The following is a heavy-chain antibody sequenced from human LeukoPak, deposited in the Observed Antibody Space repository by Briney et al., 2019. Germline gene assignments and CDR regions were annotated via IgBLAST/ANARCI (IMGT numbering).Heavy chain of an antibody. CDR2: IYSSGST. J-gene: IGHJ4*02. CDR1: GGSISRYY. CDR3: ARGAAATY. V-gene: IGHV4-59*01. D-gene: IGHD6-13*01. Sequence: SETLSLTCTVSGGSISRYYWSWVRQPPGKGLEWVGYIYSSGSTNYNPSLKSRVTISVDTSKNQFSLKLSSVTAADTAVYYCARGAAATYWGQGTLVTVSS.